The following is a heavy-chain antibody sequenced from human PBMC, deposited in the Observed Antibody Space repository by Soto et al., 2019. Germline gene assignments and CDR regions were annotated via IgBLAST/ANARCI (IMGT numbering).Heavy chain of an antibody. CDR3: AKGVAGWYYFDY. Sequence: EVQLVESGGGLVQPGRSLRLSCAASGFTFDDYAMHWVRQAPGKGLEWVSGISWNRGSIGYADSVKGRFTISRDNAKKSLYLQMNSLRAEYTALYYCAKGVAGWYYFDYWGQGTLVTVSS. CDR2: ISWNRGSI. D-gene: IGHD3-3*01. V-gene: IGHV3-9*01. J-gene: IGHJ4*02. CDR1: GFTFDDYA.